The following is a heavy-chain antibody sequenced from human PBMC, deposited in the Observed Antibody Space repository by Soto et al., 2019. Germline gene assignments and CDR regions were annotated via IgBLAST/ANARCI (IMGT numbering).Heavy chain of an antibody. CDR1: GYTFTSYA. CDR3: ARDSGGGAVAGFQYHYYGMDF. Sequence: ASVKVSCKASGYTFTSYAMHWVRQAPGQRLEWMGWINAGNGNTKYSQKFQGRVTITRDTSASTAYMELSSLRSEDTAVYYCARDSGGGAVAGFQYHYYGMDFWGQGTTVTVS. D-gene: IGHD6-19*01. J-gene: IGHJ6*02. CDR2: INAGNGNT. V-gene: IGHV1-3*01.